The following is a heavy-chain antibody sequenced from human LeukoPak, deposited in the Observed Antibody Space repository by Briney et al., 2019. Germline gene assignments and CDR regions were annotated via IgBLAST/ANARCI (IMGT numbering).Heavy chain of an antibody. J-gene: IGHJ4*02. Sequence: GGSLRLSCAASGFTFDDYGMSWVRQAPGKGLEWVSGINWNGGSTGYADSVKGRFTISRDNSKNTLYLQMNSLRAEDTAVYYCAKDYYGSGSYRHFDQWGQGTLVTVSS. V-gene: IGHV3-20*04. CDR1: GFTFDDYG. CDR2: INWNGGST. CDR3: AKDYYGSGSYRHFDQ. D-gene: IGHD3-10*01.